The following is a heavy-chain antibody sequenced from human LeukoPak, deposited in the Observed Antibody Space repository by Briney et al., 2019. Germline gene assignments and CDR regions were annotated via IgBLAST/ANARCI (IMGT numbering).Heavy chain of an antibody. Sequence: PSETLSLTCTVSGGSISSSSYYWGWIRQPPGKGLEWMGSIYYSGSTYYNPSLKSRVTISVDTSKNQFSLKLSSVTAADTAVYYCARPLITFGGVIDWGQGTLVTVSP. CDR1: GGSISSSSYY. CDR3: ARPLITFGGVID. D-gene: IGHD3-16*02. J-gene: IGHJ4*02. CDR2: IYYSGST. V-gene: IGHV4-39*01.